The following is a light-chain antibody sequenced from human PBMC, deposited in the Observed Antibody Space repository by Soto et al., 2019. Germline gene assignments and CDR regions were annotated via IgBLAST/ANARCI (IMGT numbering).Light chain of an antibody. J-gene: IGKJ1*01. CDR3: QQSYSTPWT. CDR1: QSISSY. CDR2: AAS. Sequence: DIQMTQSPSSLSESVGDRVTITCRASQSISSYLNWYQQKPGKAPKLLIYAASSLQSGVPSRFSGSGSETDFTLTISSLQPEDFATYYCQQSYSTPWTFGQVTKVEIK. V-gene: IGKV1-39*01.